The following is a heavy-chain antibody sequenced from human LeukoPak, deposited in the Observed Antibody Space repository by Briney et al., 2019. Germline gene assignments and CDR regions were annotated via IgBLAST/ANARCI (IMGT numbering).Heavy chain of an antibody. V-gene: IGHV3-7*01. J-gene: IGHJ4*02. CDR2: IKQDGSEK. D-gene: IGHD4-23*01. CDR3: AKYGGRHFDY. Sequence: PGGSLRLSCAASGFTFSSCWMSWVRQAPGKGLEWVANIKQDGSEKHYVDSVEGRFTISRDNAKNSLYLQMNSLRVEDTAVYYCAKYGGRHFDYWGQGTLVTVSS. CDR1: GFTFSSCW.